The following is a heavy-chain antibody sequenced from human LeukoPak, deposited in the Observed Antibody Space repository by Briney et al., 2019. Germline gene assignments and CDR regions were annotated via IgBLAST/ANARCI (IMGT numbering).Heavy chain of an antibody. CDR2: IYYSGSS. J-gene: IGHJ4*02. CDR1: GASMTNYY. CDR3: ARTVVTSLYYFDY. D-gene: IGHD2-21*02. Sequence: SETLSPTCTVSGASMTNYYWSWIRQPPGKGLEWMGYIYYSGSSTYNPSLKSRVAISVDTSKNQFSLKLNSVTAADTAVYYCARTVVTSLYYFDYWGQGTLVTVSS. V-gene: IGHV4-59*01.